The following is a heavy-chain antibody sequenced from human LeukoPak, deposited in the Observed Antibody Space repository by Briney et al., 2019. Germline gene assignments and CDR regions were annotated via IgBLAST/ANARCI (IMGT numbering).Heavy chain of an antibody. Sequence: GGSLRLSCAASGFTFSSYDMHWVRQTTGGGLEWVSGIGTAGDTYYLGSVKGRFTISRENAKNSLYLQMNSLRAGDTAVYYCARGGGSGPFDYWGQGTLVTVSS. V-gene: IGHV3-13*01. D-gene: IGHD1-26*01. CDR3: ARGGGSGPFDY. CDR1: GFTFSSYD. CDR2: IGTAGDT. J-gene: IGHJ4*02.